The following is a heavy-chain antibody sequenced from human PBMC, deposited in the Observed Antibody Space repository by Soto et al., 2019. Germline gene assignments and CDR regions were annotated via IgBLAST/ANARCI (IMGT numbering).Heavy chain of an antibody. J-gene: IGHJ4*02. D-gene: IGHD3-10*01. CDR2: IYYSGST. Sequence: PSETMSLTCTVSGGSISSGVYYWSWIRQHPGKGLEWIGYIYYSGSTYYNPSLKSRVTISVDTSKNQFSLKLSSVTAADTAVYYCARSSFGELGGDYFDYWGQGTLVTVSS. CDR1: GGSISSGVYY. V-gene: IGHV4-31*03. CDR3: ARSSFGELGGDYFDY.